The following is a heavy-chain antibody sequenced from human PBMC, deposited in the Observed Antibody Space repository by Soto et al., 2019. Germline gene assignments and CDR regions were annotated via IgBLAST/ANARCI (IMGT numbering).Heavy chain of an antibody. CDR2: VWYDGGNK. D-gene: IGHD5-12*01. Sequence: QVQLLESEGGVVQPGRSLRLSCAASGFTFSSYGMHWVCQAPGKGLEWVALVWYDGGNKYYADSVKGRFTISRDNSKNTLYLQMNSLRDEDTAVYYCVRAAGYSGNDYVYYYGMDVWGQGTTVTVSS. V-gene: IGHV3-33*01. J-gene: IGHJ6*02. CDR1: GFTFSSYG. CDR3: VRAAGYSGNDYVYYYGMDV.